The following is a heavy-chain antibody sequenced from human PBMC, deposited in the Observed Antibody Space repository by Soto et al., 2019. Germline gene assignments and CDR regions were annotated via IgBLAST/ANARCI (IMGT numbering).Heavy chain of an antibody. D-gene: IGHD6-13*01. V-gene: IGHV3-33*01. CDR3: GRGGFSTNWRFDY. CDR1: GFTFSDYA. CDR2: IWFDGATK. J-gene: IGHJ4*02. Sequence: QVQLVESGGGVVQPGRSLRLSCAASGFTFSDYAMHWVRQAPGKGLEWVASIWFDGATKYYADSVKGRFTISRDNSKNTVYLKMNSLRAEDSALYHCGRGGFSTNWRFDYWGQGTLVAVSS.